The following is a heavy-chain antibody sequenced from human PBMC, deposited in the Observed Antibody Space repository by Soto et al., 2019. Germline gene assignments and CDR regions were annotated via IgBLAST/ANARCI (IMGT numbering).Heavy chain of an antibody. J-gene: IGHJ4*02. D-gene: IGHD1-26*01. CDR3: ARRRIVVTTNFDY. CDR1: GGSFSAYY. CDR2: INHSGGT. Sequence: PSETLSLTCAVYGGSFSAYYWSWIRQPPGKGLEWIGEINHSGGTSYNPSLKSRVTISVDTSKSQFSLKLTSVTAADTAVYYCARRRIVVTTNFDYWGRGTLVTVSS. V-gene: IGHV4-34*01.